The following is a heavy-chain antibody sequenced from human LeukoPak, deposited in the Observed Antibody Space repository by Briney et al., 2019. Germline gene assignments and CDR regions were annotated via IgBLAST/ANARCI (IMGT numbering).Heavy chain of an antibody. CDR2: IYYSGST. CDR3: ARLGSGSYYGYFDY. D-gene: IGHD3-10*01. J-gene: IGHJ4*02. V-gene: IGHV4-59*08. Sequence: PSETLSLTCTVSGGSISSYYWSWIRQPPGKGLEWIGYIYYSGSTNYNPSLKSRVTISVDTSKNQFSLKLSSVTAADTAVYYCARLGSGSYYGYFDYWGQGTLVTVSS. CDR1: GGSISSYY.